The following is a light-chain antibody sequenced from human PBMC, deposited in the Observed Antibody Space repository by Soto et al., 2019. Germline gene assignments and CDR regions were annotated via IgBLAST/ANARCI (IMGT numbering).Light chain of an antibody. CDR3: SSYTSSSTLV. CDR1: ISDVGGYNY. V-gene: IGLV2-14*01. Sequence: QSALTQPASVSGSPGQSITISCTGTISDVGGYNYVSWYQQHPGKAPKLMIYEVRNRPSGVSNRFSGSKSGNTASLTISGIQAEDEADYYCSSYTSSSTLVFGGGTKLTVL. J-gene: IGLJ3*02. CDR2: EVR.